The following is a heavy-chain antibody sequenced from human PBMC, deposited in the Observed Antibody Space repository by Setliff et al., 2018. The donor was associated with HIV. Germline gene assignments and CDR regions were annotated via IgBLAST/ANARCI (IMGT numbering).Heavy chain of an antibody. CDR2: VYHSGTT. J-gene: IGHJ6*03. Sequence: SETLSLTCAVSGYSISTAYYWGWIRQPPGKGLEWIGSVYHSGTTYYNPSLKSRVTTSVDMSNNQFSLRLTSATAADTAVYFCARVSGTSVWLRKDPHFFYYYMDVWGGEPTVTVSS. CDR1: GYSISTAYY. V-gene: IGHV4-38-2*01. CDR3: ARVSGTSVWLRKDPHFFYYYMDV. D-gene: IGHD5-12*01.